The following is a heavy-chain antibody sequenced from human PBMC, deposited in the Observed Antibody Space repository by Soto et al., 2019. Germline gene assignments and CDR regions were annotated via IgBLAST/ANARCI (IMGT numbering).Heavy chain of an antibody. CDR1: GYTLTELS. Sequence: ASVKVSCKVSGYTLTELSMHWVRQAPGKGLEWMGGFDPEDGETIYAQKFQGRVTMTEDTSTDTAYMELSSLGSEDTAVYYCATKGAVGGWYSPDYWGQGTLVTVSS. J-gene: IGHJ4*02. CDR3: ATKGAVGGWYSPDY. CDR2: FDPEDGET. V-gene: IGHV1-24*01. D-gene: IGHD6-19*01.